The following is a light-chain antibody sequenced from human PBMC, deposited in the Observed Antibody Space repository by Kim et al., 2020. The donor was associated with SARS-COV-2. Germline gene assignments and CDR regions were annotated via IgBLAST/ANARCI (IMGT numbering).Light chain of an antibody. Sequence: SSSHLAWYQQKPGHAPRLLIYTASIRAAGVADRFTGSGSGTDFTLTISRLEPEDSAVYYCQQYDSSSYTFGPGTKLEI. CDR1: SSSH. CDR2: TAS. J-gene: IGKJ2*01. CDR3: QQYDSSSYT. V-gene: IGKV3-20*01.